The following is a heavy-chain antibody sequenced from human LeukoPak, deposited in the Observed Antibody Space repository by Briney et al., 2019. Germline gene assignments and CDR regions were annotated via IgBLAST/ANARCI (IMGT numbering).Heavy chain of an antibody. CDR3: ARARYYYYGMDV. CDR2: INHSGST. V-gene: IGHV4-34*01. CDR1: GGSFSGYY. J-gene: IGHJ6*02. Sequence: SETLSLTCAVYGGSFSGYYWSWIRQPPGKGLEWIGEINHSGSTNYNPSLKSRVTISVDTSKNQFSLKLSSVTAADTAVYYCARARYYYYGMDVWGQGTTDTVSS.